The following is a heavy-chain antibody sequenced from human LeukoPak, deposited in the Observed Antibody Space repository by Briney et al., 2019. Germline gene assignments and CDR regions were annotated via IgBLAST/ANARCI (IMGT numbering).Heavy chain of an antibody. CDR2: ISGSGGST. V-gene: IGHV3-23*01. J-gene: IGHJ3*02. CDR1: GFTFSSYA. Sequence: PGGSLRLSCAASGFTFSSYAMSWVRQAPGKGLEWVSAISGSGGSTYYADSVKGRFTISRDNSKNTLYLQMNSLRAEDTAVYYCAKVPLGLRRYDSSGYYQWAFDIWGQGTMVTVSS. D-gene: IGHD3-22*01. CDR3: AKVPLGLRRYDSSGYYQWAFDI.